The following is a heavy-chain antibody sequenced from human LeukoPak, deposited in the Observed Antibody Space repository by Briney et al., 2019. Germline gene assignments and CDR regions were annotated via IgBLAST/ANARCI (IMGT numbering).Heavy chain of an antibody. Sequence: GESLKISCKGSGYSFTSYWIGWVRQMPGKGLEWMGIIYPGDSDTRYSPSFQGQVTISADKSISTAYLQWSSLKASDTAMYYCARSGYSSSWTYYYYYMDVWGKGTTVTVSS. J-gene: IGHJ6*03. CDR2: IYPGDSDT. CDR3: ARSGYSSSWTYYYYYMDV. CDR1: GYSFTSYW. V-gene: IGHV5-51*01. D-gene: IGHD6-13*01.